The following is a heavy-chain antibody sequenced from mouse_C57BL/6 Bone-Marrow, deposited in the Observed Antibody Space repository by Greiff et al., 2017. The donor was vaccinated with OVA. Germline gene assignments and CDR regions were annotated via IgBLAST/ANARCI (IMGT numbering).Heavy chain of an antibody. D-gene: IGHD2-2*01. CDR1: GFTFSSYG. CDR3: ARLYYGYDWFAY. Sequence: DVQLVESGGDLVKPGGSLKLSCAASGFTFSSYGMSWVRQTPDKRLEWVATISSGGSYTYYPDSVKGRFTISRDNAKNTLYLQMSSLKSEDTAMYYCARLYYGYDWFAYWGQGTLVTVSA. V-gene: IGHV5-6*01. CDR2: ISSGGSYT. J-gene: IGHJ3*01.